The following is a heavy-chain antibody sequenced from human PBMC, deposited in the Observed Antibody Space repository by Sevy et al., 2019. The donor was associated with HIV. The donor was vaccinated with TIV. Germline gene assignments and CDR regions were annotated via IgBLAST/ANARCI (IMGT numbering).Heavy chain of an antibody. D-gene: IGHD3-22*01. V-gene: IGHV4-59*01. J-gene: IGHJ4*02. Sequence: SETLSLTCTVSGGSISSYYWSWIRQPPGKGLEWIGYIYYSGSTNYNPSLKSRVTISVDTSKNQFSLKLSSVTAAYTAVYYCAVSTYYYDSSGYPLYYFDYWGQGTLVTVSS. CDR3: AVSTYYYDSSGYPLYYFDY. CDR2: IYYSGST. CDR1: GGSISSYY.